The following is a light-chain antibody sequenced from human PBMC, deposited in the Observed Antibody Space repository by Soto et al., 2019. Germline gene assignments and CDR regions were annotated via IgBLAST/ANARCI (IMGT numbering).Light chain of an antibody. CDR2: GAS. CDR1: QTISSRY. V-gene: IGKV3-20*01. Sequence: EIVLAQSPGTLSLSRGERATLSCRASQTISSRYLTWYQQKSGQVPRLLIYGASSRATGIPDRFSGSGSGTDFTLTISRLEPEDVAVYYCHHSGNSHGTFGQGTKVEIK. CDR3: HHSGNSHGT. J-gene: IGKJ1*01.